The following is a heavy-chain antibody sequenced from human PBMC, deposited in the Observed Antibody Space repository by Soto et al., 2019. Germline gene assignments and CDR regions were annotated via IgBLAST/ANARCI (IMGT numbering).Heavy chain of an antibody. J-gene: IGHJ6*02. CDR2: IFSNDEK. D-gene: IGHD3-3*01. CDR3: ARMKVLRFLEWPLYGMDV. CDR1: GFSLSNARMG. V-gene: IGHV2-26*01. Sequence: QVTLKESGPVLVKRTETLTLTCSVTGFSLSNARMGVSWIRQPPGKALEWLAQIFSNDEKSYSTSLKSRLTISKDSSKSEVVLTMTNMDPVDTATYYCARMKVLRFLEWPLYGMDVWGQGTTVTVSS.